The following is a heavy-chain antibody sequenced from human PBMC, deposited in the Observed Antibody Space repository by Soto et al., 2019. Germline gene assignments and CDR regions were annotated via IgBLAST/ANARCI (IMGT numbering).Heavy chain of an antibody. CDR3: SALRDYNWFDP. V-gene: IGHV3-30-3*01. Sequence: QVQLVESGGGVVQPGRALRLSCAASEFAFSTHAMHWVRQAPGEGLEWVAVISFDGTNKYYADSVKGRFTISRDNSRSTLYLQMNSLRIEDTAVYYCSALRDYNWFDPWGQGTLVTVSS. CDR2: ISFDGTNK. CDR1: EFAFSTHA. D-gene: IGHD3-16*01. J-gene: IGHJ5*02.